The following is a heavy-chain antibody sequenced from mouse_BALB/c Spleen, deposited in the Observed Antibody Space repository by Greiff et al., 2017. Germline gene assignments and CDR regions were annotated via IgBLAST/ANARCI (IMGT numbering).Heavy chain of an antibody. CDR2: ISSGSSTI. Sequence: EVQGVESGGGLVQPGGSRKLSCAASGFTFSSFGMHWVRQAPEKGLEWVAYISSGSSTIYYADTVKGRFTISRDNPKNTLFLQMTSLRSEDTAMYYCARWGYDYDPYYAMDYWGQGTSVTVSS. CDR3: ARWGYDYDPYYAMDY. CDR1: GFTFSSFG. D-gene: IGHD2-4*01. J-gene: IGHJ4*01. V-gene: IGHV5-17*02.